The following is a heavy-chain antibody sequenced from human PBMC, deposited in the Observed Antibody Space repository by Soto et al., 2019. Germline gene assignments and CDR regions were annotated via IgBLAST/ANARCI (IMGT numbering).Heavy chain of an antibody. V-gene: IGHV1-69*12. CDR1: GGTFSSYA. J-gene: IGHJ6*02. D-gene: IGHD2-21*02. CDR2: IIPIFGTA. CDR3: ARDRDTVVTPYYYYGMDV. Sequence: QVQLVQSGTEVKKPGSSVMVSCKASGGTFSSYAISWERKAPGQGLEWMGGIIPIFGTANYAQKFQGRVTITADESTSTAYMELSSLRSEDTAVYYCARDRDTVVTPYYYYGMDVWGQGTTVTVSS.